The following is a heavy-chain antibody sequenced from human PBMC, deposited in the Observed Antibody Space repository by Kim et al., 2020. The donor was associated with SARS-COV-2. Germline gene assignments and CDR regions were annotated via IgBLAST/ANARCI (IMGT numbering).Heavy chain of an antibody. CDR3: ARDHQWFGEFLGGYGMDV. CDR2: IYSGGST. Sequence: GGSLRLSCAASGFTVSSNYMSWVRQAPGKGLEWVSVIYSGGSTYYADSVKGRFTISRDNSKNTLDLQMNRLKAEDTAVYYCARDHQWFGEFLGGYGMDVWGQGTTVTVSS. CDR1: GFTVSSNY. V-gene: IGHV3-53*01. D-gene: IGHD3-10*01. J-gene: IGHJ6*02.